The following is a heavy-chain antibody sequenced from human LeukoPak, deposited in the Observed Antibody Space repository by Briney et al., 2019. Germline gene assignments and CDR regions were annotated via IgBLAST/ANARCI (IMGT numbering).Heavy chain of an antibody. J-gene: IGHJ6*03. CDR1: GGSISSSSYY. Sequence: SETLSLTCTVSGGSISSSSYYWGWIRQPPGKGLEWIGSIYYSGSTYYNPSLKSRVTISVDTSKNQFSLKLSSVTAADTAVYYCARGNLEWLHYYMDVWGKGTTVTVSS. D-gene: IGHD3-3*01. CDR3: ARGNLEWLHYYMDV. CDR2: IYYSGST. V-gene: IGHV4-39*07.